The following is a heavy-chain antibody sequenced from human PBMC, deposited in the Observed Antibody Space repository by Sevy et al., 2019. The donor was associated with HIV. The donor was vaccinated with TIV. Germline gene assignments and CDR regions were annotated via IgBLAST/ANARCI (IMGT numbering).Heavy chain of an antibody. J-gene: IGHJ4*02. V-gene: IGHV3-7*01. Sequence: GGSLRLSCVASGFTFSKYWMGWVRQAPGKGLEWVANIKQDAGQKYYVDSVKGRLTISRDNAKNSLYLQMNSLRAEDTAVYFCARDDGNYYFHYWGQGTLVTVSS. CDR3: ARDDGNYYFHY. D-gene: IGHD1-7*01. CDR2: IKQDAGQK. CDR1: GFTFSKYW.